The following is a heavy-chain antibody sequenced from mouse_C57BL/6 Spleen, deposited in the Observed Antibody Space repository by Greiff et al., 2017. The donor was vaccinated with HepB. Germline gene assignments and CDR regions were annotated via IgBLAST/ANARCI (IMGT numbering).Heavy chain of an antibody. D-gene: IGHD2-4*01. CDR3: TRRYYDYDFDY. CDR1: GYTFTDYD. V-gene: IGHV1-15*01. J-gene: IGHJ2*01. Sequence: VQLQQSGAELVRPGASVTLSCKASGYTFTDYDMHWVKQTPVHGLEWIGAIDPETGGTAYNQKFKGKAILTADKSSSTAYMELRSLTSEDSAVYYCTRRYYDYDFDYWGQGTTLTVSS. CDR2: IDPETGGT.